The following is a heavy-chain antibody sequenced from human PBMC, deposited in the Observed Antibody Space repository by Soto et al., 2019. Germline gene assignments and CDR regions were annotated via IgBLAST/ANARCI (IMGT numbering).Heavy chain of an antibody. J-gene: IGHJ4*02. V-gene: IGHV3-48*03. CDR3: ARELAWHYDY. Sequence: PGGSLRLSCAASGFTFSSSEMNWVRQAPGKGLEWVSYISGSGTTIYYAASVKGRFTISRDNAKNSLYLQMNSLRAEGTAVYYCARELAWHYDYWGQGTLVTVSS. CDR1: GFTFSSSE. D-gene: IGHD1-7*01. CDR2: ISGSGTTI.